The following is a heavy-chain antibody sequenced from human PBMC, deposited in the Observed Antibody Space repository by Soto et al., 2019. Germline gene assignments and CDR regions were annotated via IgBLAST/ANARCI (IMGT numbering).Heavy chain of an antibody. J-gene: IGHJ4*02. CDR2: TYYRSKWYN. V-gene: IGHV6-1*01. Sequence: PSQTLSFTCAISGDSVSSNTAAWNWIRQSPSRGLEWLGRTYYRSKWYNDYAVSVKSRITINPDTSKNQFSLHLNSVTPEDTALYYCVRDVGFDFDYWGLGTLVTVPQ. CDR3: VRDVGFDFDY. CDR1: GDSVSSNTAA. D-gene: IGHD1-26*01.